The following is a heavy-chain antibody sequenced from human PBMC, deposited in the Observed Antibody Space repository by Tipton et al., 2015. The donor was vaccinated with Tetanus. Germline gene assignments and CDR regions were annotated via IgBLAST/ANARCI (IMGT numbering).Heavy chain of an antibody. J-gene: IGHJ4*02. V-gene: IGHV3-21*01. CDR3: ASGSALDY. Sequence: SLRLSCVASGFTFSTSWMHWVRQVPGKGLEWVSSISSSSSYIYYADSVKGRFTISRDNAKDSLYLQMNSLRAEDTAVYFCASGSALDYWGPGTLVTVSS. D-gene: IGHD6-25*01. CDR1: GFTFSTSW. CDR2: ISSSSSYI.